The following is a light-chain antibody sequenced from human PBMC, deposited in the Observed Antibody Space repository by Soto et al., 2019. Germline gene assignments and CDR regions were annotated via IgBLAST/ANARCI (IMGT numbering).Light chain of an antibody. J-gene: IGKJ1*01. V-gene: IGKV1-5*03. CDR3: QRNNCHPWT. Sequence: QMTQSPCTLSASVADRVTISCRASQSISSWLAWYQQKPGKAPQLMIYKASTLESGVPSNISGSGSGTEFTLTISIQHPEDFVTYCCQRNNCHPWTFGQGTKLEIK. CDR2: KAS. CDR1: QSISSW.